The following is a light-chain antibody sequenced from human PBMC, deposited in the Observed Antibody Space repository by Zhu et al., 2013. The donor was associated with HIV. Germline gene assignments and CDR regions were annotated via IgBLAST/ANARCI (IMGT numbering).Light chain of an antibody. CDR2: WAS. CDR3: QQYYTTPLT. Sequence: DIVMTQSPDSLAVSLGERATINCKSSQNLLYSSDNKNYLAWYQQKPGQAPKVLIYWASARESGVPDRFSGSGSGTDFTLTISSLQPEDVALYYCQQYYTTPLTFGGGTKVEIK. V-gene: IGKV4-1*01. J-gene: IGKJ4*01. CDR1: QNLLYSSDNKNY.